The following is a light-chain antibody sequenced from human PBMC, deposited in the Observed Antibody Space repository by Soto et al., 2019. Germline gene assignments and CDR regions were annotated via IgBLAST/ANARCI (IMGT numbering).Light chain of an antibody. J-gene: IGKJ4*01. CDR3: QQSYSTLTLA. CDR2: DAS. Sequence: DIQMTQSPSNLSGSVGDRVTITCRTSQTISSWLAWYQQKQGKAPKLLIYDASSLESGVPSRFSGSGSGTEFTLTISSLQPDDFATYYCQQSYSTLTLAFGGGTKVDI. V-gene: IGKV1-5*01. CDR1: QTISSW.